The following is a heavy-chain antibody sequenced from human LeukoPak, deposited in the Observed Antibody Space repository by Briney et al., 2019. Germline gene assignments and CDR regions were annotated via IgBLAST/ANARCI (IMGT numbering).Heavy chain of an antibody. J-gene: IGHJ4*02. D-gene: IGHD1-14*01. Sequence: SETLSLTCAVYGGSFSGYYWSWIRQPPGKGLEWIGETNHSGSTNYNPSLKSRVTISVDTSKNQFSLKLSSVTAADTAVYYCARVRNYPYYFDYWGQGTPVTVSS. CDR2: TNHSGST. V-gene: IGHV4-34*01. CDR3: ARVRNYPYYFDY. CDR1: GGSFSGYY.